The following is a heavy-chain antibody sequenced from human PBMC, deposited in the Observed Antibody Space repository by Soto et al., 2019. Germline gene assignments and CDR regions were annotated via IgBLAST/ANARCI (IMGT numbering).Heavy chain of an antibody. Sequence: ASVKMSWKASGYNNSDFGITWVRQAPGQGLEWMGWISGKNGNTNYAQKVQGRVTLTADTSTRAADMEMRALTSDDTGIYFCACRDYYEDTGMFEIWGQRTPVPVSS. J-gene: IGHJ4*02. CDR1: GYNNSDFG. D-gene: IGHD4-17*01. CDR2: ISGKNGNT. CDR3: ACRDYYEDTGMFEI. V-gene: IGHV1-18*04.